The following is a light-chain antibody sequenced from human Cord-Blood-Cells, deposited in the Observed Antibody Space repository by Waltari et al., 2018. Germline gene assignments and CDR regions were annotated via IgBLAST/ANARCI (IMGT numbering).Light chain of an antibody. CDR2: GAS. CDR3: QQDYNLPLT. J-gene: IGKJ4*01. Sequence: EIVMTQSPATLSLSPGERANLSCRASQSVSSSYLSWYQQKPGQAPRLLIYGASTRATGIPARVSGSVSGTDFTLTISSLQPEDFAVYYCQQDYNLPLTFGGGTKVEIK. V-gene: IGKV3D-7*01. CDR1: QSVSSSY.